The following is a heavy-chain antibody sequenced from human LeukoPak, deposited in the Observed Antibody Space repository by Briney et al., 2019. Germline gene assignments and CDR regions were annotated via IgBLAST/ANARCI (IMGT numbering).Heavy chain of an antibody. CDR3: ARVAKERVGGVYYFDY. CDR2: IGTAGDT. CDR1: EFPFSDYN. V-gene: IGHV3-13*01. J-gene: IGHJ4*02. Sequence: GGPLRLPFAPPEFPFSDYNMHWSPQAPGKVLNWVSPIGTAGDTYYTGSVKGRFTISRENAKNSLYLQMNSLRAGDTAVYYCARVAKERVGGVYYFDYWGQGTLVTVSS. D-gene: IGHD1-1*01.